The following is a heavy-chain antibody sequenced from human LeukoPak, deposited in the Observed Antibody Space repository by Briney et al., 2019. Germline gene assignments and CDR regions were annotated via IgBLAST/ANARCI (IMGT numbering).Heavy chain of an antibody. V-gene: IGHV3-23*01. J-gene: IGHJ4*02. CDR2: ISVASNT. CDR1: GLAFSSYA. D-gene: IGHD3-3*01. Sequence: GGSLRLSCAASGLAFSSYAMSWVRQAPGKGLEWVSTISVASNTFYADSVKGRFTISRDNSRNTVYLQMTSLRADDTAVYYCADYGVSGVRNNFYWGQGTLVSVSS. CDR3: ADYGVSGVRNNFY.